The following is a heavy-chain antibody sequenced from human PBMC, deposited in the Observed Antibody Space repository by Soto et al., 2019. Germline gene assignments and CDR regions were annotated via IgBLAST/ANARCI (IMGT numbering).Heavy chain of an antibody. Sequence: SETLSLTCSASGGSITSSSHFWGWVRQPPGKGLEWIGTIYFTGNTYYTPSLKSRLTMSIDTSKNEFSLRLNSVTAADTAVYYCAGQTFTIAAASYGRSNWFDPWGPGTLVTVS. CDR1: GGSITSSSHF. CDR3: AGQTFTIAAASYGRSNWFDP. D-gene: IGHD6-25*01. V-gene: IGHV4-39*01. CDR2: IYFTGNT. J-gene: IGHJ5*02.